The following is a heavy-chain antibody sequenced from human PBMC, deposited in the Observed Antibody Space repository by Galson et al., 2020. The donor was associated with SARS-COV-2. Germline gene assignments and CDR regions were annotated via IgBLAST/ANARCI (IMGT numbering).Heavy chain of an antibody. D-gene: IGHD4-4*01. CDR1: GFTFSSYA. J-gene: IGHJ6*02. Sequence: PGGSLRLSCAASGFTFSSYAMHWVRQAPGKGLEWVAVISYDGSNKYYADSVKGRFTISRDNSKNTLYLQMNSLRAEDTAVYYCARDRRTVTTLPRPHYYGMDVWGHGTTVTVSS. CDR3: ARDRRTVTTLPRPHYYGMDV. V-gene: IGHV3-30*04. CDR2: ISYDGSNK.